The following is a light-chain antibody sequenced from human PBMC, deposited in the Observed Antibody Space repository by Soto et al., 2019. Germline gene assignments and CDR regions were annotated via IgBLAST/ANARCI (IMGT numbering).Light chain of an antibody. CDR1: SSDVGVYNF. Sequence: QSALTQPASVSGAPGQSITISCTGVSSDVGVYNFVSWYQHHPGKAPKLMIYEVRNRPSGVSNRFSGSQSGNTASLTISGLQAEDEADYYCTSYTGSATLFGGGTKVTVL. V-gene: IGLV2-14*01. J-gene: IGLJ2*01. CDR2: EVR. CDR3: TSYTGSATL.